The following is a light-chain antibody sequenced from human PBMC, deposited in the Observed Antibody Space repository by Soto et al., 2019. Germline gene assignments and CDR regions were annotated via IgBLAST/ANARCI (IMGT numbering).Light chain of an antibody. Sequence: QSVLTQPASVSGSPGQSITISCTGTDTDIGTYNLVSWSQQCPVTAPKVIIFDVSSRPSGVSSRFSGSKSGNTASLTISALQAEDEADYYCCSYGGSRPYVFGTGTRSPS. CDR1: DTDIGTYNL. CDR2: DVS. V-gene: IGLV2-23*02. CDR3: CSYGGSRPYV. J-gene: IGLJ1*01.